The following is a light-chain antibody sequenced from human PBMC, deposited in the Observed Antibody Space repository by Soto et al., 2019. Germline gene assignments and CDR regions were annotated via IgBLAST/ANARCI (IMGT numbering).Light chain of an antibody. CDR3: SSYTTRSTLV. V-gene: IGLV2-14*01. CDR2: DVT. CDR1: SSDVGAYDF. Sequence: QSALTQPASVSGSPGQSITLSCTGTSSDVGAYDFVSWYQHSPGKAPKLVTFDVTHRPPGISDRFSGSKSANTASLTISGLQAADEAFYYCSSYTTRSTLVFGGGTKLTVL. J-gene: IGLJ2*01.